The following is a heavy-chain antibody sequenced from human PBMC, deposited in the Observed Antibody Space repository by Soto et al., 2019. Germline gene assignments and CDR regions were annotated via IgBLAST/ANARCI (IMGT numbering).Heavy chain of an antibody. CDR2: ISSSSSYI. Sequence: GGSLRLSCAASGFTFSSGGMHWVRQAPGKGLEWVSSISSSSSYIYYADSVKGRFTISRDNAKNSLYLQMNSLRAEDTAVYYCARYDSSGYYWPYYYYGMDVWGQGTTVTVSS. J-gene: IGHJ6*02. D-gene: IGHD3-22*01. V-gene: IGHV3-21*01. CDR1: GFTFSSGG. CDR3: ARYDSSGYYWPYYYYGMDV.